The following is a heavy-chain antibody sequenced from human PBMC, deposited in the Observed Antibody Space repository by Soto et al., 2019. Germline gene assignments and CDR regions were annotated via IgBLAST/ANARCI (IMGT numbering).Heavy chain of an antibody. J-gene: IGHJ4*02. CDR1: GGTFNSYG. Sequence: GASVKVSCKGSGGTFNSYGISWVRQAPGQGLEWMGGIIPIFGTANYAQKFQGRVTITADESTSTAYMELSSLRSEDTAVYYCANNGWGGYLPNYFDYWGQGTLVTVSS. CDR2: IIPIFGTA. CDR3: ANNGWGGYLPNYFDY. D-gene: IGHD6-19*01. V-gene: IGHV1-69*13.